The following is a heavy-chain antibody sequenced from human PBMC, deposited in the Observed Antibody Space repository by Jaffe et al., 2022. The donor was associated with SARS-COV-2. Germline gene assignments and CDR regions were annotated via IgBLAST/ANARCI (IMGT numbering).Heavy chain of an antibody. Sequence: QLQLQESGPGLVKPSETLSLTCTVSGGSVSRSSYYWGWMRQPPGKGLEWIGHISYGGSTYYNPSLKSRVTISVDTSKNQFSLRLSSVTAADTAVYYCARLTVAGTRFDPWGQGTLVTVSS. CDR1: GGSVSRSSYY. CDR3: ARLTVAGTRFDP. CDR2: ISYGGST. V-gene: IGHV4-39*01. D-gene: IGHD6-19*01. J-gene: IGHJ5*02.